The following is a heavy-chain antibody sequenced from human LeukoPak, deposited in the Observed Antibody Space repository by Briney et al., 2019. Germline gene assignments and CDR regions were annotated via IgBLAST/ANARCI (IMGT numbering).Heavy chain of an antibody. CDR1: GYTFTSYG. Sequence: ASVKVSCKASGYTFTSYGISWVRQAPGQGLEWMGWISAYNGNTNYAQKFQGRVTMTRNTSISTAYMELSSLRSEDTAVYYCARGLWEYYDFWSGLYTNWFDPWGQGTLVTVSS. V-gene: IGHV1-18*01. CDR2: ISAYNGNT. J-gene: IGHJ5*02. CDR3: ARGLWEYYDFWSGLYTNWFDP. D-gene: IGHD3-3*01.